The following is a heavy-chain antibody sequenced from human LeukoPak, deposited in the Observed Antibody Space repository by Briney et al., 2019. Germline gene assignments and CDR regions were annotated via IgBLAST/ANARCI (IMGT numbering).Heavy chain of an antibody. CDR2: IMQDESDT. J-gene: IGHJ4*02. CDR1: VLNFISYR. Sequence: PGGSLRLSCAASVLNFISYRMSWVRQAPGKGLEWVASIMQDESDTYYMDSVKGRFSISRDNAKNSLYLQMNSLRVEDTAVYYCARWRWLQSEFDSWGQGTLVTVAS. CDR3: ARWRWLQSEFDS. D-gene: IGHD5-24*01. V-gene: IGHV3-7*01.